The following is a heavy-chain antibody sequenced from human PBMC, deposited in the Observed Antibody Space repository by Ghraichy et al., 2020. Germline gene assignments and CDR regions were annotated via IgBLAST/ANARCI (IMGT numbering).Heavy chain of an antibody. J-gene: IGHJ4*02. D-gene: IGHD1/OR15-1a*01. CDR3: ARDVARDTGTPTDY. CDR1: GYTFTGYY. CDR2: INPNSGGT. V-gene: IGHV1-2*02. Sequence: ASVKVSCKASGYTFTGYYMHWVRQAPGQGLEWMGWINPNSGGTNYAQKFQGRVTMTRDTSISTAYMELSRLRSDDTAVYYCARDVARDTGTPTDYWGQGTLVTVSS.